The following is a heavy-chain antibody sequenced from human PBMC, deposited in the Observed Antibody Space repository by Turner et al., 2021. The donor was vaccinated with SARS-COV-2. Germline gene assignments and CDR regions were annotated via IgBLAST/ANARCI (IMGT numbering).Heavy chain of an antibody. CDR2: LNSDGIST. Sequence: EVQLVESGGGLVHNGGSLRLSCASSGFTFITYWMYWVRQAPGKVRFLVSRLNSDGISTSYADSVKGRFTISSDNAKNILYLQMNSLMAESLAVYYCARAGSSGYQLLYRVRSYYYYYMDVWCKVTTVTVSS. CDR3: ARAGSSGYQLLYRVRSYYYYYMDV. J-gene: IGHJ6*03. CDR1: GFTFITYW. V-gene: IGHV3-74*01. D-gene: IGHD2-2*02.